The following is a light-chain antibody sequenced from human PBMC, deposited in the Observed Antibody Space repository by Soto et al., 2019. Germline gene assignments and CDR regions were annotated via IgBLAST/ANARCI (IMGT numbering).Light chain of an antibody. Sequence: SASVGYRVTITCRASQSIGSWLAWYQQKPGKAPKLLIYKASTLESGVPSRFSGSGSGTELTLTISSLQPEDFATYYCLQHNSFPRTFGQGTKVDIK. CDR2: KAS. CDR3: LQHNSFPRT. V-gene: IGKV1-5*03. J-gene: IGKJ1*01. CDR1: QSIGSW.